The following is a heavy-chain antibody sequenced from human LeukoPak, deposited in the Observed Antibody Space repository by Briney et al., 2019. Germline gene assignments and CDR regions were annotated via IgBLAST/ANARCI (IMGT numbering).Heavy chain of an antibody. CDR2: IYYSGST. V-gene: IGHV4-59*01. CDR3: ARVGGGGSHPGAFDI. J-gene: IGHJ3*02. CDR1: GGSISSYY. Sequence: SETLSLTCTVSGGSISSYYWSWIRQPPGKGLERIGYIYYSGSTNYNPSLKSRVTISVDTSKNQFSLKLSSVTAADTAVYYCARVGGGGSHPGAFDIWGQGTMVTVSS. D-gene: IGHD1-26*01.